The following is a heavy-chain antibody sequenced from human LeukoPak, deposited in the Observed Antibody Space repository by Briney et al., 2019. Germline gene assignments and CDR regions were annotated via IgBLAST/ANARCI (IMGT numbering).Heavy chain of an antibody. CDR2: INQGGSDK. CDR3: TRDRSRAEDD. Sequence: GGSLRLSCAASGFTFSSYWMSWVRQAPGKGLEWVANINQGGSDKYYVDSVKGRFTISRDNANNLLYLQMNSLRGEDTTVYYCTRDRSRAEDDWGQGTLVTVSS. CDR1: GFTFSSYW. V-gene: IGHV3-7*01. J-gene: IGHJ4*02. D-gene: IGHD1-14*01.